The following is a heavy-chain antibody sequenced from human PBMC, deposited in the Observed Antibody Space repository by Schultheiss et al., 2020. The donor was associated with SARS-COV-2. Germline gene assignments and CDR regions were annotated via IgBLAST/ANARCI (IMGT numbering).Heavy chain of an antibody. CDR2: IYTSGST. D-gene: IGHD3-22*01. Sequence: SETLSLTCTVSGGSISSYYWSWIRQPAGKGLEWIGRIYTSGSTNYNPSHKSRVTMSVDTSKNEFSLKLSSVTAADTAVYYCARRGGFSYYYDSSGLNWFDPCSYGELVTVSS. CDR3: ARRGGFSYYYDSSGLNWFDP. CDR1: GGSISSYY. J-gene: IGHJ5*02. V-gene: IGHV4-4*07.